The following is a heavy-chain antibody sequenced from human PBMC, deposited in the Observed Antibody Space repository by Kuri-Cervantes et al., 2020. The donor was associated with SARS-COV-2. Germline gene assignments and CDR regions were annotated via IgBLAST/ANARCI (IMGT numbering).Heavy chain of an antibody. J-gene: IGHJ3*02. CDR3: ARGASREKAPVRAFDI. D-gene: IGHD1-26*01. Sequence: GESLKISCAASGFTFSSYAMHWVRQAPGKGLEWVAVISYDGSNKYYADSVKGRFTISRDNSKNTLYLQMNSLRAEDTAVYYCARGASREKAPVRAFDIWDQGTMVTVSS. CDR2: ISYDGSNK. CDR1: GFTFSSYA. V-gene: IGHV3-30-3*01.